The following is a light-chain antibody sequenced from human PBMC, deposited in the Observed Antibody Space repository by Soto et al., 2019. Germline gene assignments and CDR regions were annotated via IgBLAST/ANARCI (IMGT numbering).Light chain of an antibody. CDR3: QHYHSYSEA. CDR2: KAS. J-gene: IGKJ1*01. CDR1: QTISSW. Sequence: DIQLTQSPFFLSASVGDRVTITCRASQTISSWLAWYQQKPGKAPKLLIYKASTLKSGVPSRFSGSGSGTEFTLTISSLHPDDFATYYCQHYHSYSEAFGQGTKVDIK. V-gene: IGKV1-5*03.